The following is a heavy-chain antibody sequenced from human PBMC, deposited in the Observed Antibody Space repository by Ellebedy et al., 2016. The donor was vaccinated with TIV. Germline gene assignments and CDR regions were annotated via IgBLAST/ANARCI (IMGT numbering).Heavy chain of an antibody. Sequence: AASVKVSCKASGYTFTSYAMHWVRQAPGQRLEWMGWINAGNGNTKYSQKFQGRVTITRDTSASTAYMELSSLRSEDTAVYYCARVVSEAIFGDAFDIWGQGTMVTVSS. CDR1: GYTFTSYA. J-gene: IGHJ3*02. CDR2: INAGNGNT. V-gene: IGHV1-3*01. D-gene: IGHD3-3*01. CDR3: ARVVSEAIFGDAFDI.